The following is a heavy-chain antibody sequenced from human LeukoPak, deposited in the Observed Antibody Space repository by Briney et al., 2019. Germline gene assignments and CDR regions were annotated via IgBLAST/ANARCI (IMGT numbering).Heavy chain of an antibody. V-gene: IGHV4-59*01. CDR1: GGSISSYY. CDR2: IYYSGST. CDR3: ARYPERSGYYYVTPSWYFDL. J-gene: IGHJ2*01. D-gene: IGHD3-22*01. Sequence: PSETLSLTCTVSGGSISSYYWSCIRQPPGKGLEWIGYIYYSGSTNYNPSLKSRVTISVDTSKNQFSLKLSSVTAADTAVYYCARYPERSGYYYVTPSWYFDLWGRGTLVTVSS.